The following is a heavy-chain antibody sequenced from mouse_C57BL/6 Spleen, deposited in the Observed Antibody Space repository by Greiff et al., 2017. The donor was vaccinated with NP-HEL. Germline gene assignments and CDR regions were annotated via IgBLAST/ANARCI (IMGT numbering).Heavy chain of an antibody. J-gene: IGHJ3*01. CDR1: GYTFTSYG. V-gene: IGHV1-81*01. CDR3: ARRGYDGPFAY. D-gene: IGHD2-2*01. CDR2: IYPRSGNT. Sequence: VQLQQSGAELARPGASVKLSCKASGYTFTSYGISWVKQRTGQGLEWIGEIYPRSGNTYYNEKFKGKATLTADKSSSTAYMELRSLTSEDSAVYFCARRGYDGPFAYWGQGTLVTVSA.